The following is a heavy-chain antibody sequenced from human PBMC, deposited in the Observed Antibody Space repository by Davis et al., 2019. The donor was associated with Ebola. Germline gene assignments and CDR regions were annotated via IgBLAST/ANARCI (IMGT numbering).Heavy chain of an antibody. CDR1: GYTFTNYY. J-gene: IGHJ3*02. CDR2: ITPSGGST. D-gene: IGHD5-12*01. CDR3: TTPGGQDSGYDVFDI. Sequence: AASVKVSCKASGYTFTNYYTHWVRQASGQGLEWMGIITPSGGSTSYAEKFQGRVTMTKDTSTSTAYMDLSSLRSEDTALYYCTTPGGQDSGYDVFDIWGQGTMVTVSS. V-gene: IGHV1-46*03.